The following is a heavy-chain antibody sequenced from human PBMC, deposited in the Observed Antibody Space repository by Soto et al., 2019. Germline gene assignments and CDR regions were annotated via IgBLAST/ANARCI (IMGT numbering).Heavy chain of an antibody. Sequence: EVQLLESGGGLVQPGGSLRLSCAASGFTFSSYAMSWVRQAPGKGPEWVSAISGSGGSTYYADSVKGRFTISRDNSKNTLYLQMNSLRAEDTAVYYCAKWGFGELLYFDYWGQGTLVTVSS. D-gene: IGHD3-10*01. J-gene: IGHJ4*02. CDR2: ISGSGGST. V-gene: IGHV3-23*01. CDR1: GFTFSSYA. CDR3: AKWGFGELLYFDY.